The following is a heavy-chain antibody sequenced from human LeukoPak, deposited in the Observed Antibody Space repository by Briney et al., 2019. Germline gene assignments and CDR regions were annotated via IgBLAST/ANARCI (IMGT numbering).Heavy chain of an antibody. CDR3: TREEYSSSSGDY. CDR1: GITFSRYW. CDR2: IRSKAYGGTT. V-gene: IGHV3-49*04. D-gene: IGHD6-6*01. J-gene: IGHJ4*02. Sequence: GGSLRLSCAASGITFSRYWMSWVRQAPGKGLEWVGFIRSKAYGGTTEYAASVKGRFTISRDDSKSIAYLQMNSLKTEDTAVYYCTREEYSSSSGDYWGQGTLVTVSS.